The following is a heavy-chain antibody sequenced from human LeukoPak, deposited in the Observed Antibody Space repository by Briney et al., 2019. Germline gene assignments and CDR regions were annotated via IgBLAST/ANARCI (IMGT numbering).Heavy chain of an antibody. Sequence: GGSLRLSCAASGFTFSSYWMSWVRQAPGKGLEWVASINGDGSEIHYVDSVKGRFTISRDNAKNSLYLQMNSLRAEDTAVYYCAELGITMIGGVWGKGTTVTISS. J-gene: IGHJ6*04. D-gene: IGHD3-10*02. CDR1: GFTFSSYW. CDR3: AELGITMIGGV. V-gene: IGHV3-7*01. CDR2: INGDGSEI.